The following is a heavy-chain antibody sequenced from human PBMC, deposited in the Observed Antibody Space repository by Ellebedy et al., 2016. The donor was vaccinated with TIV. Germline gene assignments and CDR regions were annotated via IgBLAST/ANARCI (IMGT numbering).Heavy chain of an antibody. J-gene: IGHJ6*02. V-gene: IGHV5-51*01. Sequence: GESLKISCKGSGYSFTSYWIGWVRQMPGKGLEWMGIIYPGGSDTRYSPSFQGQVTISADKSITTAYLQWSSLKASDTAMYYCARRNGNLYYYYGMDVWGQGTTVTVSS. CDR1: GYSFTSYW. D-gene: IGHD1-1*01. CDR3: ARRNGNLYYYYGMDV. CDR2: IYPGGSDT.